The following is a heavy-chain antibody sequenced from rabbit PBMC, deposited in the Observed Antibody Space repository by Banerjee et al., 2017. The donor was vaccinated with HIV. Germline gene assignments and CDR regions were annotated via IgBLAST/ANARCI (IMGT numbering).Heavy chain of an antibody. CDR2: IYTSSGNT. CDR1: GFSFSNKYV. CDR3: ARDLTGVIGLNFNL. Sequence: QSLAEYGGDLVKPEGSLTLTCTASGFSFSNKYVMCLVRQAPGKGLEWIACIYTSSGNTVSATWAKARLTISKSSWTTLTLQMSSLTAANTATYFCARDLTGVIGLNFNLG. V-gene: IGHV1S40*01. D-gene: IGHD1-1*01. J-gene: IGHJ4*01.